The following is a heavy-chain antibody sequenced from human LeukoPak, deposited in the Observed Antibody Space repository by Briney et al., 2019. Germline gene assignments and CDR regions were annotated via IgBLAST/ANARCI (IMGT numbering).Heavy chain of an antibody. V-gene: IGHV3-23*01. Sequence: PGGSLRLSCAASGFTFSSYAMSWVRQAPAKGLEWVSSISGSGRSIYYADSVKGRFTISRDSSKNTLYLQINSLRAEDTAVYYCAKTTAVATPPLYFQNWGQGTLVTVSS. J-gene: IGHJ1*01. CDR3: AKTTAVATPPLYFQN. D-gene: IGHD4-23*01. CDR2: ISGSGRSI. CDR1: GFTFSSYA.